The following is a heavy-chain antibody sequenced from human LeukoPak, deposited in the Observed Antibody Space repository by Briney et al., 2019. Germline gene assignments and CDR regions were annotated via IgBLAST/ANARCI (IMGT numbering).Heavy chain of an antibody. CDR1: GFTFSDYY. CDR3: ARDILVGSYYFDY. D-gene: IGHD1-26*01. Sequence: GGSLRLSCAASGFTFSDYYMSWIRQAPGKGLEWVSYISSSGSTIYYADSVKGRLTISRDNAKNSLYLQMNSLRAEDTAVYYCARDILVGSYYFDYWGQGNLVTVSS. CDR2: ISSSGSTI. J-gene: IGHJ4*02. V-gene: IGHV3-11*01.